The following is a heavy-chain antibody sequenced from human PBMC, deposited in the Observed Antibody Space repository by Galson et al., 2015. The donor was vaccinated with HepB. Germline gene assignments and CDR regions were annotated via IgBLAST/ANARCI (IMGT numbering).Heavy chain of an antibody. CDR2: IKQDGSEK. Sequence: SLRLSCAASGFTFSSYWMSWVRQAPGKGLEWVANIKQDGSEKYYVDSVKGRFTISRDNAKNSLYLQMNSLRAEDTAVYYCARDRGYSSGWYGPKYWYFDLWGRGTLVTVSS. CDR3: ARDRGYSSGWYGPKYWYFDL. V-gene: IGHV3-7*03. D-gene: IGHD6-19*01. J-gene: IGHJ2*01. CDR1: GFTFSSYW.